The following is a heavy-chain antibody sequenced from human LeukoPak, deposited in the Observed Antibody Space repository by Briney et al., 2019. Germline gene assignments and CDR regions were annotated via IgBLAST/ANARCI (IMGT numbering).Heavy chain of an antibody. J-gene: IGHJ1*01. CDR3: ARADGVGVATPYFQH. CDR2: INQDGREK. V-gene: IGHV3-7*01. CDR1: GFTFSDYW. Sequence: GGSLRLSCAASGFTFSDYWMSWVRQARGKGLEGVANINQDGREKHYLDSVRGRFTISRDNAKNSLYLQMNSLRAEDTAVYYCARADGVGVATPYFQHWGQGTLVTVSS. D-gene: IGHD6-19*01.